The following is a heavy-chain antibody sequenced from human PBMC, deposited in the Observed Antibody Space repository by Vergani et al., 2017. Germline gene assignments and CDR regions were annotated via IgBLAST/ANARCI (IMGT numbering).Heavy chain of an antibody. D-gene: IGHD2-21*02. V-gene: IGHV3-23*01. CDR1: GFTFSSYA. J-gene: IGHJ3*02. CDR2: ISGSGGST. CDR3: AKDSGYCGGDCYYDAFDM. Sequence: EVQLLESGGGLVQPGGSLRLSCAASGFTFSSYAMSWVRQAPGKGLEWVSAISGSGGSTYYADSVKGRFTISRDNSKNTLYLQMNSLRAEDTAVYYCAKDSGYCGGDCYYDAFDMWSQGTMVTVSS.